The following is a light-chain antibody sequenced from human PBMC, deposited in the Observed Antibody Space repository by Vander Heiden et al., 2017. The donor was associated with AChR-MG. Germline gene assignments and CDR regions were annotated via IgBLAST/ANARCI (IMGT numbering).Light chain of an antibody. J-gene: IGKJ2*01. V-gene: IGKV2-28*01. CDR1: QSLLHSNGYNF. CDR2: LGS. Sequence: DIVMTQSPLSLPVTPGEPASISCRSSQSLLHSNGYNFLDWYLQKPGQSPQLLIYLGSNRASGVPDRFIGSGSGTDFTLKISRVEAEDVGVYYCMQALQSPRTFGQGTKLEI. CDR3: MQALQSPRT.